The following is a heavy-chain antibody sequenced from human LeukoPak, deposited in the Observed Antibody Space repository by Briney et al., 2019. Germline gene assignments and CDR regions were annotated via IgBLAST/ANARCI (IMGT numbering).Heavy chain of an antibody. Sequence: GGSLRLSCAASGFTFSGYSMHWVRQAPGKGLEWVSYISSCSSTIYNADSVKGRFTISRDNAKNSLYLQMNSLRAEDTAVYYCARLIVGATGVDYWGQGTLVTVSS. CDR3: ARLIVGATGVDY. CDR1: GFTFSGYS. J-gene: IGHJ4*02. CDR2: ISSCSSTI. D-gene: IGHD1-26*01. V-gene: IGHV3-48*01.